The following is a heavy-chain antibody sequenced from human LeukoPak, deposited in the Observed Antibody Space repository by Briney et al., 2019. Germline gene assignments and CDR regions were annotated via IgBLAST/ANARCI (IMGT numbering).Heavy chain of an antibody. D-gene: IGHD3-3*01. V-gene: IGHV1-18*01. Sequence: GASVKVSCKASGYTFTSYDISWVRQAPGQGLEWMGWISAYNGNTNYAQKLQGRVTMTTDTSTSTAYMELRSLRSDDTAVYYCARDLVRRPYYDFWSGYHPDGMDVWGQGTTVTVSS. CDR1: GYTFTSYD. CDR2: ISAYNGNT. J-gene: IGHJ6*02. CDR3: ARDLVRRPYYDFWSGYHPDGMDV.